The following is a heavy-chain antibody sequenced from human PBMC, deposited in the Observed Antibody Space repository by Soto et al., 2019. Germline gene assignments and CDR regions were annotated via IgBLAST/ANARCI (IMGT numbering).Heavy chain of an antibody. V-gene: IGHV2-5*02. CDR3: AHSTWSRMVQVY. J-gene: IGHJ4*02. D-gene: IGHD2-8*01. CDR2: IYWDDDK. Sequence: QITLKESGPTLVKPTQTLTLTCTFSGFSLTTSEVGVGWIRQPPGKALEWLALIYWDDDKRYSPSLRSRLTITKDTSKNQVDLTMTNMHPVDTATYYCAHSTWSRMVQVYWGQGTLVTVSS. CDR1: GFSLTTSEVG.